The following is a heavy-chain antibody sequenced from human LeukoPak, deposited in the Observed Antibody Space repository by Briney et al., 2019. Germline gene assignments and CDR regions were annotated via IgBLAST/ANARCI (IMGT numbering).Heavy chain of an antibody. CDR2: ISAYNGNT. J-gene: IGHJ4*02. CDR3: ARDRSYYGSGSLHY. V-gene: IGHV1-18*04. Sequence: GASVKVSCKASGYTFTSYGISWVRQAPGQGLEWMGWISAYNGNTNYAQKLQGRVTMTTVKSTSTAYVELRSLRSDDTAVYYCARDRSYYGSGSLHYWGQGTLVTVSS. D-gene: IGHD3-10*01. CDR1: GYTFTSYG.